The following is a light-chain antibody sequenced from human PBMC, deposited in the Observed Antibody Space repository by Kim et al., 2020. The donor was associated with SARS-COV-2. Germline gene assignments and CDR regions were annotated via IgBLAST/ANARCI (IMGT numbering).Light chain of an antibody. Sequence: DIRMTQSPSSLSASVGDRVTITCRASQGISSDLAWYQQKPGKPPNLLIYGASALMSGVPSRFSGSGSGTDFTLTISSLQPEDVATYYCQEYNGAPWTFGQGTKVDIK. CDR1: QGISSD. CDR3: QEYNGAPWT. CDR2: GAS. V-gene: IGKV1-27*01. J-gene: IGKJ1*01.